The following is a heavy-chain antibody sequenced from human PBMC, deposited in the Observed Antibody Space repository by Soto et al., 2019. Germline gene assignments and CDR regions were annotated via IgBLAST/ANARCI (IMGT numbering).Heavy chain of an antibody. V-gene: IGHV4-4*02. CDR2: IYYIRTN. J-gene: IGHJ5*02. CDR3: ARSSGGSATYWFDA. Sequence: SETLSLTCGVSGGSINSINWWGWVRQTPGKGLEWIGEIYYIRTNNYTPPLTSRVKMALDKSKNQFLLNLTSVTAADTAVYYCARSSGGSATYWFDAWGQGPLVTVSS. CDR1: GGSINSINW. D-gene: IGHD3-10*01.